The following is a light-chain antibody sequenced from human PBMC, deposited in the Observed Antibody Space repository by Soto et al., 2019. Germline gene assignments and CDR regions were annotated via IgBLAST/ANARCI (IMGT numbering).Light chain of an antibody. V-gene: IGKV1-5*03. CDR1: QSISSW. CDR3: QQYNSYPLT. CDR2: KAS. J-gene: IGKJ4*01. Sequence: DIQRTQSASTLSASVGDRVTITCRASQSISSWLAWYQQKPGKAPKLLIYKASSLESGVPSRFSGSGSGTEFTLTISRLQPDDFATYYGQQYNSYPLTFGGGTKVDI.